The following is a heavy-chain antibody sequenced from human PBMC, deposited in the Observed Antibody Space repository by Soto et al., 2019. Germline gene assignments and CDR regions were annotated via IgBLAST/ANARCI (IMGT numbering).Heavy chain of an antibody. CDR3: AKWSYLDY. D-gene: IGHD3-3*01. Sequence: GGSLRLSCTTSGFSFASFAMTWVRQAPGKGLEWVATISGSDGKTYYADSVKGRFSISRDTSRNTLYLQMSSLRADDTAIYYYAKWSYLDYWGQGTRVTVSS. V-gene: IGHV3-23*01. J-gene: IGHJ4*02. CDR2: ISGSDGKT. CDR1: GFSFASFA.